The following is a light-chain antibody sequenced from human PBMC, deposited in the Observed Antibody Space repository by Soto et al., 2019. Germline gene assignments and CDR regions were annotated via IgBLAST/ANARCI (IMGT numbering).Light chain of an antibody. CDR2: GAS. CDR3: QQYDRSPYT. J-gene: IGKJ2*01. V-gene: IGKV3-20*01. CDR1: QIVNSND. Sequence: EIVLTQSPDTLSLSPGERATLSCMALQIVNSNDLAWYQHKPGQAPRLLIYGASSRPGGIPDKFSGSGSGTDFTFTINRLEPEDFAVYYCQQYDRSPYTFGQGTKLEI.